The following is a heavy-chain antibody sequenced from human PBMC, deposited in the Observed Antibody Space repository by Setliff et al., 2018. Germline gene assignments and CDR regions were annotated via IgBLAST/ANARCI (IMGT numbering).Heavy chain of an antibody. J-gene: IGHJ6*03. CDR1: GFTFSNYG. V-gene: IGHV3-30*02. Sequence: PGGSLRLSCVASGFTFSNYGMHWVRQAPGKGLEWVTSIRYDGSNKYYADSVKGRFTISRDNSKNTLYLQMNSLRAEDTAVYYCARLALTGYDSSGYYYALEYYYYMDVWGKGTTVTVSS. CDR2: IRYDGSNK. CDR3: ARLALTGYDSSGYYYALEYYYYMDV. D-gene: IGHD3-22*01.